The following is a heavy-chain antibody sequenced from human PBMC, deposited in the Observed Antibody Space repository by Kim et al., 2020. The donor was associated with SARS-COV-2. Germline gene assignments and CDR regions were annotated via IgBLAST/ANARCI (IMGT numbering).Heavy chain of an antibody. CDR2: IYHRGST. D-gene: IGHD6-13*01. V-gene: IGHV4-34*01. CDR1: GGSFSAYY. Sequence: SETLSLTCAVYGGSFSAYYWSWIRQPPGKGLEWIGKIYHRGSTNYNPSLKSRATISVDTSKNQFSLKLSSVTAADTAVYYCARECMSSSLWGMDVWGQGTTVTVSS. CDR3: ARECMSSSLWGMDV. J-gene: IGHJ6*02.